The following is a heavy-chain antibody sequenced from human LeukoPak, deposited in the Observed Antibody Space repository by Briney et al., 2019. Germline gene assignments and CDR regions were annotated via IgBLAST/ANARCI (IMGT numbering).Heavy chain of an antibody. V-gene: IGHV1-18*01. J-gene: IGHJ4*02. D-gene: IGHD2-15*01. CDR2: ISAYNGNT. CDR3: AGDRLGAAHFDY. Sequence: RRASVKVSCKASGYTFTSYGISWARQAPGQGLDLMGWISAYNGNTNYAQKLQGRVTMTTDTSTSTAYMELRSLRSDDTAVYYCAGDRLGAAHFDYWGQGTLVTVSS. CDR1: GYTFTSYG.